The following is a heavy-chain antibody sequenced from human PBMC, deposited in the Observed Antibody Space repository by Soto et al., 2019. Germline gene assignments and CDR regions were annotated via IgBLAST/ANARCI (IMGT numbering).Heavy chain of an antibody. Sequence: EVQLVESGGGLVQPGGSLRLSCAASGFTLSNYWMHWVRQAPGKGLVWVSRINSDGSSTSYADSVKGRFTNSRDNAKNTLYLQMNGLRAGDTGVYYCARGFYYGPQIGWGQGTLVTVSS. CDR3: ARGFYYGPQIG. D-gene: IGHD3-10*01. CDR2: INSDGSST. V-gene: IGHV3-74*01. J-gene: IGHJ4*02. CDR1: GFTLSNYW.